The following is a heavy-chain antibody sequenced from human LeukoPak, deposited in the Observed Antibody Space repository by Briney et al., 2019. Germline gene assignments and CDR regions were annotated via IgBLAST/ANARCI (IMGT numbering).Heavy chain of an antibody. Sequence: ASVKVSCKASGYTFTSYAMHWVRQAPGQRLEWMGWINAGNGNTKYSQKFQGRVTMTTDTSTSTAYMELRSLRSDDTAVYYCAREEGYYGSGSLTYLRADYYYYYGMDVWGQGTTVTVSS. D-gene: IGHD3-10*01. CDR3: AREEGYYGSGSLTYLRADYYYYYGMDV. CDR1: GYTFTSYA. CDR2: INAGNGNT. J-gene: IGHJ6*02. V-gene: IGHV1-3*01.